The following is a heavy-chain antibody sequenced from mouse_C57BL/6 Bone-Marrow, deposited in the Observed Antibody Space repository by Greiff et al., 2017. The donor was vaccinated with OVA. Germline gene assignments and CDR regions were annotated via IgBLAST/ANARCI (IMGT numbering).Heavy chain of an antibody. D-gene: IGHD1-1*01. Sequence: EVQLQESGPELVKPGASVKMSCKASGYTFTDYNMHWVKQSHGKSLEWIGYINPNNGGTSYNQKFKGKATLTVNKSSSTAYMELRSLTSEDSAVYYCARKGILTTVVATDYWGQGTTLTVSS. CDR2: INPNNGGT. V-gene: IGHV1-22*01. J-gene: IGHJ2*01. CDR3: ARKGILTTVVATDY. CDR1: GYTFTDYN.